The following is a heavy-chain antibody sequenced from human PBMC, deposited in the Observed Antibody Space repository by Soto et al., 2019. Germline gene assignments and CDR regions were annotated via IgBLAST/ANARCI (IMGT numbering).Heavy chain of an antibody. D-gene: IGHD2-15*01. V-gene: IGHV4-39*01. CDR3: AYLPLLLPDV. CDR1: GGSISSSSYY. Sequence: PSETLSLTCTVSGGSISSSSYYWGWIRQPPGKGLEWIASIYFSGSTYYNPSLKSRVTISVDTSKNQFSLKLSSVTAADTAVYYCAYLPLLLPDVWGQGTTVTVSS. CDR2: IYFSGST. J-gene: IGHJ6*02.